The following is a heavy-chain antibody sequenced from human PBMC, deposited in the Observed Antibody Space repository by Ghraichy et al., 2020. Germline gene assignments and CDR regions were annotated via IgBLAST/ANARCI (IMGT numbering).Heavy chain of an antibody. CDR1: GFTFSSYW. V-gene: IGHV3-7*01. CDR2: IKQDGREK. J-gene: IGHJ4*02. CDR3: ARERGCSGGTCYSYYIDY. D-gene: IGHD2-15*01. Sequence: LSLTCAASGFTFSSYWMSWVRQAPGKGLEWVANIKQDGREKYYVDSVKGRFTISRDNAKNALYLQMNSLRAEDTAVYYCARERGCSGGTCYSYYIDYWGQGTLVTFSS.